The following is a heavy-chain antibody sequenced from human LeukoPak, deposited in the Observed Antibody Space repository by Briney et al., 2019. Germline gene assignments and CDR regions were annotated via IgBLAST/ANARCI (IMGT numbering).Heavy chain of an antibody. J-gene: IGHJ6*03. CDR1: GFTFSSYS. Sequence: GGSLRLSCAASGFTFSSYSMNWVRQAPGKGLEWVSSISSSSSYIYYADSVKGRFTISRDNAKNSLYLQMNSLRAEDTAVYYCASRRGSGSYYHYYYYMDVWGKGTTVTVSS. CDR2: ISSSSSYI. V-gene: IGHV3-21*01. CDR3: ASRRGSGSYYHYYYYMDV. D-gene: IGHD1-26*01.